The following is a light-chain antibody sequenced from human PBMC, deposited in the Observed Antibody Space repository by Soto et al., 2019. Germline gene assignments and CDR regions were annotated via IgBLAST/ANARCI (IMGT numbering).Light chain of an antibody. CDR3: QQYGSSSWT. CDR2: GAS. Sequence: EIVLTQSPATLSLSPGKRATLSCRASQSISSSYLAWYQQRPGQAPRLLIYGASSMSTGIPDRFSGSGSGTEFTLTISRLEPEDFAVYYCQQYGSSSWTFGQGTKVEIK. V-gene: IGKV3-20*01. J-gene: IGKJ1*01. CDR1: QSISSSY.